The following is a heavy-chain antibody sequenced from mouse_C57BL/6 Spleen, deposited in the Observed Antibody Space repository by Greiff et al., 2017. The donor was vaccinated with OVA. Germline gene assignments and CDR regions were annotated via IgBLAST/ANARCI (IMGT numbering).Heavy chain of an antibody. CDR2: ISDGGSYT. CDR3: ARENTTVGLDY. Sequence: EVKLVESGGGLVKPGGSLKLSCAASGFTFSSYAMSWVRQTPEKRLEWVATISDGGSYTYYPDNVKGRFTISRDNAKNNLYLQMSHLKSEDTAMYYCARENTTVGLDYWGQGTTLTVSS. V-gene: IGHV5-4*01. D-gene: IGHD1-1*01. J-gene: IGHJ2*01. CDR1: GFTFSSYA.